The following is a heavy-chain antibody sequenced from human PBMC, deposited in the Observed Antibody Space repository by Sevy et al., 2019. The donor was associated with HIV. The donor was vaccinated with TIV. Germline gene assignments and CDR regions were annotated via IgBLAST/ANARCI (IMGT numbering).Heavy chain of an antibody. CDR3: ATDGSVSNGWYFAKKCCHYYYIDD. Sequence: GESLKISCEGSGYIFTSYWIGWVRQVPGKGLEWVGIIYPGDSDTRYSPSFQGQVSISADKSISTTYMEGSSLKSSDNAMYYCATDGSVSNGWYFAKKCCHYYYIDDWGKGTTVTVSS. D-gene: IGHD6-19*01. J-gene: IGHJ6*03. CDR1: GYIFTSYW. CDR2: IYPGDSDT. V-gene: IGHV5-51*01.